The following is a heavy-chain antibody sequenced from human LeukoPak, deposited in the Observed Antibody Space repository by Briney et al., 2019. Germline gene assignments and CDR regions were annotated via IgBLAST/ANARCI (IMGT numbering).Heavy chain of an antibody. V-gene: IGHV3-23*01. CDR2: ISGSGGST. J-gene: IGHJ6*04. CDR3: AELGITMIGGV. CDR1: GFTFSSYG. D-gene: IGHD3-10*02. Sequence: GGSLRLSCAASGFTFSSYGMSWVRQAPGKGLEWVSAISGSGGSTYYADSVKGRFTISGDNAKNSLYLQMNSLRAEDTAVYYCAELGITMIGGVWGKGTTVTISS.